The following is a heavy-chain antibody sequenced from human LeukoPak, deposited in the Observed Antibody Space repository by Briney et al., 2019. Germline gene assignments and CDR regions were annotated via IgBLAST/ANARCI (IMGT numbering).Heavy chain of an antibody. Sequence: GGSLRLSCAASGFTFSGSAMHWVRQASGKGLEWVGRIRSKANSYATAYAASVKGRLTISRDDPKNTAYLQMNSLKTEDTAVNYCTRLGGYDPDYWGQGTLVTVSS. J-gene: IGHJ4*02. CDR3: TRLGGYDPDY. V-gene: IGHV3-73*01. D-gene: IGHD5-12*01. CDR2: IRSKANSYAT. CDR1: GFTFSGSA.